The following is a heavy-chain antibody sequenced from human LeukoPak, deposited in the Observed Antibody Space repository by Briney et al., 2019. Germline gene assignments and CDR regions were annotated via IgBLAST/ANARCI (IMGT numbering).Heavy chain of an antibody. Sequence: GESLKISCKGSGYSFTKYYIAWVRQMPGKGLEWMGIIYPGDSDTRYSPSFQGQVTISADKSISTAYLQWSPLKASDTAMYYCASPLWFGELLSLWGQGTLVTVSS. CDR1: GYSFTKYY. V-gene: IGHV5-51*01. J-gene: IGHJ4*02. D-gene: IGHD3-10*01. CDR2: IYPGDSDT. CDR3: ASPLWFGELLSL.